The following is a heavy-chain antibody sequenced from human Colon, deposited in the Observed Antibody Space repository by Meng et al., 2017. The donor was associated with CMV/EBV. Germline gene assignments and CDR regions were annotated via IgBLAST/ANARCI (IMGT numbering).Heavy chain of an antibody. CDR1: GASINSADYY. V-gene: IGHV3-74*01. D-gene: IGHD1-14*01. CDR2: INHDGSYI. Sequence: AGSLRLTCTVSGASINSADYYWNWIRQAPGKGLVWVSRINHDGSYIIYADSVKGRFTISRDNAKNTLYLQMDKLRAEDTAVYYCVRENGPDASRGNRFDPWGQGTLVTVSS. CDR3: VRENGPDASRGNRFDP. J-gene: IGHJ5*02.